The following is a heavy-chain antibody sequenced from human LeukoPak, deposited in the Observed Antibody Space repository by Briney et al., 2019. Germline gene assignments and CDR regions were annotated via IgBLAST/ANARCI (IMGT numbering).Heavy chain of an antibody. CDR1: GYSISSGYY. J-gene: IGHJ4*02. CDR2: IYYSGST. D-gene: IGHD4-17*01. Sequence: SETLSLTCTVSGYSISSGYYWGWIRQSPGKGLEWIGYIYYSGSTNYNPSLKSRVTISVDTSKNQFSLKLSSVTAADTAVYYCARASDYGDLFDYWGQGTLVTVSS. V-gene: IGHV4-61*01. CDR3: ARASDYGDLFDY.